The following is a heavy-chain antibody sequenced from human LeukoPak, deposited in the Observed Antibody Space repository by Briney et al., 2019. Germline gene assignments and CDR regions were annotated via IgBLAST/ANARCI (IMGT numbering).Heavy chain of an antibody. D-gene: IGHD3-3*01. CDR1: GGSISSYY. J-gene: IGHJ5*02. V-gene: IGHV4-59*01. Sequence: SETLSLTYTVSGGSISSYYWSWIRQPPGKGLEWIGYNYYSGSTNYNPSLKSRVTISVDTSKNQFSLKLSSVTAADTAVYYCARAQGGFWSGSCWFDPWGQGTPVTVSS. CDR2: NYYSGST. CDR3: ARAQGGFWSGSCWFDP.